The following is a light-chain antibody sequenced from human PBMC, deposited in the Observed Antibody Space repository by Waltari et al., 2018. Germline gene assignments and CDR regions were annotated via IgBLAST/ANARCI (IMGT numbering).Light chain of an antibody. CDR3: QQYHTTPYA. CDR2: WAS. J-gene: IGKJ2*01. V-gene: IGKV4-1*01. Sequence: DIVMTQSPESLAVSLGERATIRCKSSQTLLYISNNKNYLSWYQQKPGQPPRLLMYWASTRESGVPDRFSGSGSGTDFTLTIGSLQAEDVAVYYCQQYHTTPYAFGQGTKLEIK. CDR1: QTLLYISNNKNY.